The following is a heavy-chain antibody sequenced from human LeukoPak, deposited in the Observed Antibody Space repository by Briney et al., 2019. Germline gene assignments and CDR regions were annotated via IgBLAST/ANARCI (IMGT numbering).Heavy chain of an antibody. CDR3: ARERENYGGKDY. D-gene: IGHD4-23*01. CDR2: INAGNGNT. CDR1: GYTFTSYA. V-gene: IGHV1-3*01. J-gene: IGHJ4*02. Sequence: ASVKVSCKVSGYTFTSYAMHWVRQAPGQRLEWMGWINAGNGNTKYSQKFQGRVTITRDTSASTAYMELSSLRSEDTAVYYCARERENYGGKDYWGQGTLVTVSS.